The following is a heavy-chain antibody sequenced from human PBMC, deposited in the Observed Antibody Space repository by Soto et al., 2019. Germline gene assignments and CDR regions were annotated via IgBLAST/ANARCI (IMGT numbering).Heavy chain of an antibody. V-gene: IGHV4-39*01. CDR3: ARPAFSSSSGYFDY. D-gene: IGHD6-6*01. CDR2: IYYSGST. CDR1: GGSISSSSYY. J-gene: IGHJ4*02. Sequence: PSETLSLTCTVSGGSISSSSYYWGWIRQPPGKGLEWIGSIYYSGSTYYNPSLKSRVTISVDTSKNQFSLKLSSVTAADTAVYYCARPAFSSSSGYFDYWGQGTLVTVSS.